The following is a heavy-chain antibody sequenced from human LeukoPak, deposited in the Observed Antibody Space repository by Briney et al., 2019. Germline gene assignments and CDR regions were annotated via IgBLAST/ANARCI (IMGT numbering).Heavy chain of an antibody. V-gene: IGHV1-69*01. CDR3: ARASLYCGGDCYPQFDY. J-gene: IGHJ4*02. Sequence: SVKVSCKASGGTFSSYAISWVRQAPGQGLEWMGGIIPISGTANYAQKFQGRVTITADESTSTAYMELSSLRSEDTAVYYCARASLYCGGDCYPQFDYWGQGTLVTVSS. CDR1: GGTFSSYA. D-gene: IGHD2-21*02. CDR2: IIPISGTA.